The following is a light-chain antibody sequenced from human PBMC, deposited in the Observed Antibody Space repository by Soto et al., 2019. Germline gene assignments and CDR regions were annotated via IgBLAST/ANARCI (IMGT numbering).Light chain of an antibody. V-gene: IGKV1-39*01. CDR1: QSISTY. J-gene: IGKJ5*01. CDR2: AAS. Sequence: DIQMTQSPSSLSASVGEGGSSSCRASQSISTYLNWYQQKPGKAPKLLIYAASSLQGGVPSRFSGIGSGTDFTLTISSLQPEDFATYYCQQSYSTPHTFGQGTRLRL. CDR3: QQSYSTPHT.